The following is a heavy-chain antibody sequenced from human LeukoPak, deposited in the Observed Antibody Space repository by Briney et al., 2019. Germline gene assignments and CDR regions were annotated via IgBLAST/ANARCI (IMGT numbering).Heavy chain of an antibody. V-gene: IGHV4-34*01. CDR3: AREMATTRFDY. Sequence: PSETLSLTCAVYGGSFSGYYWSWIRQPPGKGLEWIGEINHSGSTNYNPSLKSRVTISVDTSKNQFSLKLSSVTAADTAVYYCAREMATTRFDYWGQGTLAPSPQ. CDR1: GGSFSGYY. J-gene: IGHJ4*02. CDR2: INHSGST. D-gene: IGHD5-24*01.